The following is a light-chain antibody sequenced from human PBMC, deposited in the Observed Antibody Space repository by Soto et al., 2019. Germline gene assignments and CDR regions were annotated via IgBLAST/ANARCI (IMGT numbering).Light chain of an antibody. J-gene: IGKJ5*01. Sequence: EIVMTQSPLSLSVTPGESASISCRSSQSLLHSSGYSYFDWYLQKPGQSPQLLIYLGSNRASGVPDRFSGSGSGTDFTLKISRVEAEDVGVYYCMQALQTPLTFGQGTRLEIK. CDR3: MQALQTPLT. CDR2: LGS. CDR1: QSLLHSSGYSY. V-gene: IGKV2-28*01.